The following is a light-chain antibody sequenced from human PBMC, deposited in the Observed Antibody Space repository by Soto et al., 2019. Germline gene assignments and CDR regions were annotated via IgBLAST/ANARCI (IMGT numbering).Light chain of an antibody. Sequence: DIVMTQSPHSLAVSLGERATINCKSSQSVLYNFNNKNYLAWYQQKPGQPPKLLIYWASTRESGVPDRFSGSGSGTDFTLTNSSLQAEDVAVYYCQQYYTTPPITFGQGTRLEIK. CDR3: QQYYTTPPIT. CDR2: WAS. CDR1: QSVLYNFNNKNY. J-gene: IGKJ5*01. V-gene: IGKV4-1*01.